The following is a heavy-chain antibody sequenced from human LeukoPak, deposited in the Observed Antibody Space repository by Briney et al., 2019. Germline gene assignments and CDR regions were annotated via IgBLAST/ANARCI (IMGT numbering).Heavy chain of an antibody. Sequence: PGESLKISCKGSGYSFTSYWIGWVRQMPGKGLEWMGIIYPGDSDTRYSPSFQGQVTISADKSISTAYLQWSSLKASDTAMYYCARPHIPIAAAGTFGAFDIWGQGTMVTVSS. V-gene: IGHV5-51*01. CDR3: ARPHIPIAAAGTFGAFDI. D-gene: IGHD6-13*01. CDR2: IYPGDSDT. CDR1: GYSFTSYW. J-gene: IGHJ3*02.